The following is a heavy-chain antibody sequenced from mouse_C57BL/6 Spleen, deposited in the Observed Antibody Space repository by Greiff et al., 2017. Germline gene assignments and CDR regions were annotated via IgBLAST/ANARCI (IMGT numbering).Heavy chain of an antibody. CDR3: ARNPYDYDVGPVMDY. Sequence: QVQLQQSGPGLVQPSPSLSITCTVSGFSLTSYGVHWVRQSPGKGLEWLGVIWRGGSTDYNAAFITRLSISKDNSKGQVFFKMNSLQADDTAIYYCARNPYDYDVGPVMDYWGQGTSVTVSS. J-gene: IGHJ4*01. CDR1: GFSLTSYG. CDR2: IWRGGST. V-gene: IGHV2-2*01. D-gene: IGHD2-4*01.